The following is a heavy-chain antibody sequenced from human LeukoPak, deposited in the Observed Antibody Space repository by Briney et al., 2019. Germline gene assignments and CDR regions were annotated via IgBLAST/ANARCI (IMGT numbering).Heavy chain of an antibody. Sequence: GGSLRLSCAASGFTFSSYGMHWVRQAPGKGLEWVAVIWYGGSNKYYADSAKGRFTISRDNSKNTLSLQMNSLRAEDTALYYCAKDLYYGGNSYYFDYWGQGALVTVSS. CDR3: AKDLYYGGNSYYFDY. J-gene: IGHJ4*02. V-gene: IGHV3-30*02. D-gene: IGHD4-23*01. CDR2: IWYGGSNK. CDR1: GFTFSSYG.